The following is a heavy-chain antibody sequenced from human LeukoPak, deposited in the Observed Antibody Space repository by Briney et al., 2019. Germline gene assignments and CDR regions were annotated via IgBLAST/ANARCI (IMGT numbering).Heavy chain of an antibody. Sequence: GGSLRLSCTASGFTFGEYTMTWVRQAPRKGLEWVGFIRSKTYGGTTEYAASVKGRFTISRDDSKSIAYLHMNSLKNADTAVYFCTRGPNWNDLDYWGQGTLVTVSS. CDR2: IRSKTYGGTT. CDR3: TRGPNWNDLDY. CDR1: GFTFGEYT. J-gene: IGHJ4*02. D-gene: IGHD1-1*01. V-gene: IGHV3-49*04.